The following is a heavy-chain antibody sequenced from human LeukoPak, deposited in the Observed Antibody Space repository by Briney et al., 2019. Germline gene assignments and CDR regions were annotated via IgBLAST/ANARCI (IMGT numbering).Heavy chain of an antibody. CDR1: GYSFPSYW. V-gene: IGHV5-10-1*01. J-gene: IGHJ4*02. D-gene: IGHD5-24*01. CDR2: IDPSDSYT. CDR3: ARRDGYFFDY. Sequence: GESLKISCKGSGYSFPSYWISWVRQMPGKGLEWMGRIDPSDSYTNYSPSFQGHVTISADKSISTAYLQWSSLKASDTAMYYCARRDGYFFDYWGQGTLVTVSS.